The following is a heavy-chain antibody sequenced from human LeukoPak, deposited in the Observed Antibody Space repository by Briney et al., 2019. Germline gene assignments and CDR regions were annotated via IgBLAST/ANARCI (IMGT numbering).Heavy chain of an antibody. D-gene: IGHD3-10*01. CDR1: GGSFSGYY. V-gene: IGHV4-34*01. CDR3: ARGGYYGSGLDFDY. J-gene: IGHJ4*02. Sequence: SETLSPTCAVYGGSFSGYYWSWIRQPPGKGLEWIGEINHSGSTNYNPSLKSRVTISVDTSKNQFSLKLSSVTAADTAVYYCARGGYYGSGLDFDYWGQGTLVTVSS. CDR2: INHSGST.